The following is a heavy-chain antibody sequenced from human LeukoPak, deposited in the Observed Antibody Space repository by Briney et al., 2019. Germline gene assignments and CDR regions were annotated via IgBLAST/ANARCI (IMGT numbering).Heavy chain of an antibody. V-gene: IGHV3-30*18. D-gene: IGHD3-10*01. CDR3: ANENYYGSGSYPDY. J-gene: IGHJ4*02. CDR2: ISYDGSNK. CDR1: GFTFSSYG. Sequence: QAGGSLRLSCAASGFTFSSYGMHWVRQAPGKGLEWVALISYDGSNKYYADSVEGRFTISRDNSKNTLYLQMNSLRAEDTAVYYCANENYYGSGSYPDYWGQGTLVTVSS.